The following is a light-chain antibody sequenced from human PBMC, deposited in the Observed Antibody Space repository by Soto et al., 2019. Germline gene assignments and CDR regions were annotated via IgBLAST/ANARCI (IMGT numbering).Light chain of an antibody. CDR2: EVS. V-gene: IGLV2-14*01. J-gene: IGLJ1*01. Sequence: QSALTQPASVSGSPGQSITISCTGTSSDVGGYNYVSWYQQHPGTAPKLMIYEVSNRPSGLPNRFSGSKSGNTASLTISGLQAEDEADYYCSSYTSSSSLYVFGTGTKLTVL. CDR3: SSYTSSSSLYV. CDR1: SSDVGGYNY.